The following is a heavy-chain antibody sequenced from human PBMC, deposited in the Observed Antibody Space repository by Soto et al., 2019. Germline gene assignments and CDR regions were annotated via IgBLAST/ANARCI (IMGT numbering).Heavy chain of an antibody. V-gene: IGHV3-7*01. Sequence: GGSLRLSCAASGCTFSSYWMSWVRQAPGKGLEWVANIKQDGSEKYYVDSVKGRFTISRDNAKNSLYLQMNSLRAEDTAVYYCARDLRDYYDSSGFDYWGQGTLVTVSS. CDR1: GCTFSSYW. CDR2: IKQDGSEK. CDR3: ARDLRDYYDSSGFDY. D-gene: IGHD3-22*01. J-gene: IGHJ4*02.